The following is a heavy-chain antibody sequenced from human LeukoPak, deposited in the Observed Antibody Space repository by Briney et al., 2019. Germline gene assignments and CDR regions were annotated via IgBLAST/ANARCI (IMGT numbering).Heavy chain of an antibody. CDR3: ARVDIAVAGYMDV. Sequence: SETLSLTCTVSGGSISSYYWSWLPQPAGKGLEWIGRIYTSGSTNYNPSLQSRVTMSVDTSKHQSSLKLSSVPAADTAVYYCARVDIAVAGYMDVWGKGTTVTVSS. J-gene: IGHJ6*03. V-gene: IGHV4-4*07. D-gene: IGHD6-19*01. CDR2: IYTSGST. CDR1: GGSISSYY.